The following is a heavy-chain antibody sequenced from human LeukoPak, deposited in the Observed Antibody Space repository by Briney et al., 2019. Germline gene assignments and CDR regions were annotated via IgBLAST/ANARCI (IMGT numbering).Heavy chain of an antibody. CDR2: INHSGST. V-gene: IGHV4-39*07. D-gene: IGHD5-24*01. CDR1: GGSISSGDYH. J-gene: IGHJ5*02. CDR3: ARAPGGRWLQFVPWFDP. Sequence: SETLSLTCTVSGGSISSGDYHWSWIRQPPGKGLEWIGEINHSGSTNYNPSLKSRVTISVDTSKNQFSLKLSSVTAADTAVYYCARAPGGRWLQFVPWFDPWGQGTLVTVSS.